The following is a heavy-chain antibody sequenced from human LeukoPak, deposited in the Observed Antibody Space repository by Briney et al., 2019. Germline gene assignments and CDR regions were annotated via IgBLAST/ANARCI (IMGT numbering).Heavy chain of an antibody. CDR1: GFTFSNAW. J-gene: IGHJ4*02. CDR2: IKGKTDGGTT. CDR3: ATDYCSSTSCQSSRIDY. D-gene: IGHD2-2*01. V-gene: IGHV3-15*01. Sequence: PGGSLRLSCAASGFTFSNAWMSWVRPAPGKGLEWVGRIKGKTDGGTTDYAAPVKGRFTISRDDSKNTLYLQMNSLKTEDTAVYYCATDYCSSTSCQSSRIDYWGQGTLVTVSS.